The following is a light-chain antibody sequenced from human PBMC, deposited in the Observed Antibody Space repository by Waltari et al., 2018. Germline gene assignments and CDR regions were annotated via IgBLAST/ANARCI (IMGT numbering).Light chain of an antibody. V-gene: IGLV2-14*01. CDR2: EVS. CDR1: SSYVGSDNY. CDR3: SSSTSSSTLV. J-gene: IGLJ1*01. Sequence: QSALTQPASVSGSPGQSITIPCTGTSSYVGSDNYVSWYQQHPGKAPKLMIYEVSSRPSGVSSRFSGSKSANTASLTISGLQAEDEADYYCSSSTSSSTLVFGTGTKVTVL.